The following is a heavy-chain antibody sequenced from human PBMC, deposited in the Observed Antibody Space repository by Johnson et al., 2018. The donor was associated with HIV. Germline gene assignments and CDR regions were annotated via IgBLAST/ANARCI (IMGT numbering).Heavy chain of an antibody. D-gene: IGHD3-22*01. CDR1: GFTFDDYG. Sequence: VQLVESGGGVVRPGGSLRLSCAASGFTFDDYGMSWVRQAPGKGLEWVSGINWNGGSTGYADSVKGRFTISRDNAKNSLYVQMNSLRAEDTALYYCARGVRDSSGYPFAFDIWGQGTMVTVSS. V-gene: IGHV3-20*04. J-gene: IGHJ3*02. CDR2: INWNGGST. CDR3: ARGVRDSSGYPFAFDI.